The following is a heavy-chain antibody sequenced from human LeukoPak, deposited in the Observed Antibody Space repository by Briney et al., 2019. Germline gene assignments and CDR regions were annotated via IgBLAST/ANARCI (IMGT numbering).Heavy chain of an antibody. CDR3: AKGSYLHINYYFDY. V-gene: IGHV3-33*06. Sequence: GRSLRLSCAASGFTFSSYGMHWVRQAPGKGLEWVAVIWYDGSNKYYADSVKGRFTISRDNSKNTLYLQMNSLRAEDTAVYYCAKGSYLHINYYFDYWGQGTLVTVSS. D-gene: IGHD1-26*01. J-gene: IGHJ4*02. CDR1: GFTFSSYG. CDR2: IWYDGSNK.